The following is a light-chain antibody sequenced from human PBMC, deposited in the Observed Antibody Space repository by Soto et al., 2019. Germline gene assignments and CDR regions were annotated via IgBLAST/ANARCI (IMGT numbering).Light chain of an antibody. CDR1: SSDVGGYDF. J-gene: IGLJ1*01. CDR2: EVS. Sequence: QYALTQPASVSGSPGQSITISCTGTSSDVGGYDFVSWYQHHPGKAPKLIIYEVSTRPSGVSNRFSGSKSGNTASLTISGLQAEDEADYYCSSYTSDWGVFGTGTKLTVL. CDR3: SSYTSDWGV. V-gene: IGLV2-14*01.